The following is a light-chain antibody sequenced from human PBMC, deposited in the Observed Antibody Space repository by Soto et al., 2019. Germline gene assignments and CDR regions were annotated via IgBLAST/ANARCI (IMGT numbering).Light chain of an antibody. CDR2: DAS. CDR1: QSVSSY. J-gene: IGKJ1*01. Sequence: EIVLTQSPDTLSLSPGERATLSCRASQSVSSYLAWYQQKPGQAPRLLIYDASNRATGIPARFSGSGSGTDFTLTISSLEPEDFAVYYCQQRSNWPRTFGQGTKVHI. CDR3: QQRSNWPRT. V-gene: IGKV3-11*01.